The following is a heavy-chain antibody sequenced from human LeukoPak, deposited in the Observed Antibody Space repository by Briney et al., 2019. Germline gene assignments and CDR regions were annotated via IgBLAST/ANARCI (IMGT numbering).Heavy chain of an antibody. Sequence: GGSLRLSCAASGFTFSNYAMHWVRQAPGKGLEWVAIISYDGTNKYYADSVKGRFTISRDNSKNTLYLQVNSLRAEDTAIYYCAKDLERLCSGGRGNLDYWGQGDLVTVSS. CDR3: AKDLERLCSGGRGNLDY. CDR2: ISYDGTNK. J-gene: IGHJ4*02. V-gene: IGHV3-30*18. D-gene: IGHD2-15*01. CDR1: GFTFSNYA.